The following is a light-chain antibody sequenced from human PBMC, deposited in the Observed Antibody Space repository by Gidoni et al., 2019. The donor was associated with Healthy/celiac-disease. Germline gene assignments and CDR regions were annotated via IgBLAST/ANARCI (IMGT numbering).Light chain of an antibody. J-gene: IGLJ3*02. V-gene: IGLV2-14*01. CDR2: DVS. CDR1: SRDVGGYNY. CDR3: SSYTSSSTWV. Sequence: QSALTQPASVSGSPGQSITLSCTGTSRDVGGYNYVSGYQQHPGKAPKLMIYDVSNRPSGVSNRFSGSKSGNTASLTISVLQAEDEADYYCSSYTSSSTWVFGGGTKLTVL.